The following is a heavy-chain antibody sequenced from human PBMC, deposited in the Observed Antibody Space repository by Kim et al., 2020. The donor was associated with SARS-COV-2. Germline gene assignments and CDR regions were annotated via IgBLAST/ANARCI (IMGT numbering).Heavy chain of an antibody. V-gene: IGHV3-11*01. CDR1: GFTFSDYY. D-gene: IGHD6-13*01. Sequence: GGSLRLSCAASGFTFSDYYMSWIRQAPGKGLEWVSYISSSGSTIYYADSVKGRFTISRDNAKNSLYLQMNSLRAEDTAVYYCARSLSAAGDYYFDHWGQGTLVTVSS. CDR3: ARSLSAAGDYYFDH. CDR2: ISSSGSTI. J-gene: IGHJ4*02.